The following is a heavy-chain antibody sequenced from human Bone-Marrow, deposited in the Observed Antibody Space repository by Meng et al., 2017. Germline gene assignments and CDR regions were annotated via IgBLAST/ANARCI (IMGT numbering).Heavy chain of an antibody. CDR3: AKYSYGLGDYLDY. V-gene: IGHV3-23*04. CDR2: LSGGGFTT. D-gene: IGHD3-10*01. CDR1: GFSFSSYA. J-gene: IGHJ4*02. Sequence: VELVESRGGVVQPGRSLRLSCAASGFSFSSYAMSWVRHAPGKGLEWVSALSGGGFTTYYADSVKGRFAISRHNSKNTLYLQMNSLRAEDTALYYCAKYSYGLGDYLDYWGQGALVTVSS.